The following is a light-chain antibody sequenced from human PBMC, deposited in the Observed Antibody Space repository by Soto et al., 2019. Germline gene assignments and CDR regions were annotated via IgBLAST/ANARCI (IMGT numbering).Light chain of an antibody. CDR2: DAS. CDR1: QDISNY. CDR3: QQYESYWT. Sequence: DIQMTQSPSSLSASVGDRVTITCQASQDISNYLNWYQQKPGKAPKLLIYDASSLESGVPSRFSGSGSGTEFTLTINSLQPDDFATYYCQQYESYWTFAQGTKVEIK. V-gene: IGKV1-5*01. J-gene: IGKJ1*01.